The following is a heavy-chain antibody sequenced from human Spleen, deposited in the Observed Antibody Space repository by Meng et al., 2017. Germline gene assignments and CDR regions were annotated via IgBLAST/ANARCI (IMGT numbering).Heavy chain of an antibody. CDR3: ASGGSPNWFDP. V-gene: IGHV4-39*07. J-gene: IGHJ5*02. D-gene: IGHD2-15*01. Sequence: SETLSLTCTVSGGSISSGSDYWGWIRQPPGKGLEWIGSIYYSGASYYNPSLRSRATISVDTSKNQFSLKLNSVTAADTAVYYCASGGSPNWFDPWGQGTLVTVSS. CDR2: IYYSGAS. CDR1: GGSISSGSDY.